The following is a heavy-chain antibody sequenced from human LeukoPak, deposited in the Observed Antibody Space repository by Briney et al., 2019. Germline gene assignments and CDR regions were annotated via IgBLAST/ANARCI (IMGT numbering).Heavy chain of an antibody. V-gene: IGHV1-2*02. CDR1: GYTFTGYY. CDR3: ARGYEQWLGGPSPAPDY. J-gene: IGHJ4*02. D-gene: IGHD6-19*01. CDR2: INPNSGGT. Sequence: GASVKVSCKASGYTFTGYYMHWVRQAPGQGLEWMGWINPNSGGTNYAQKFQGRVTMTRDTSISTAYMELSRLRSDDTAVYYCARGYEQWLGGPSPAPDYWGQGTLVTVSS.